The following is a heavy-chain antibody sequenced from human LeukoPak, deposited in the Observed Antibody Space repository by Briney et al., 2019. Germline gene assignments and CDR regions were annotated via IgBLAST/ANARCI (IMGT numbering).Heavy chain of an antibody. CDR3: ARDPRPRDDYDSSGLDY. CDR1: GYTFTGYY. V-gene: IGHV1-2*02. D-gene: IGHD3-22*01. Sequence: WASVKVSCKASGYTFTGYYMHWVRQAPGQGLEWMGWINPNSGGTNYAQKFQGRVTMTRGTSISTAYMELSSLRSEDTAVYYCARDPRPRDDYDSSGLDYWGQGTLVTVSS. CDR2: INPNSGGT. J-gene: IGHJ4*02.